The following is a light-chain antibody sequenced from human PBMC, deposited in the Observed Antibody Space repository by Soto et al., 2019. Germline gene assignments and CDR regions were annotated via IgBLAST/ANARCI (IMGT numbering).Light chain of an antibody. CDR3: QQYDNLPPTWT. Sequence: DIQMTQSPSPLSASVGDRVTITCRASQTISTYLNWYQQKPGKAPKLLIYGASSPQSGVPSRFSGGGSGTHFTFTISNLQPEDIATYYCQQYDNLPPTWTFGQGTKVDIK. CDR1: QTISTY. V-gene: IGKV1-33*01. CDR2: GAS. J-gene: IGKJ1*01.